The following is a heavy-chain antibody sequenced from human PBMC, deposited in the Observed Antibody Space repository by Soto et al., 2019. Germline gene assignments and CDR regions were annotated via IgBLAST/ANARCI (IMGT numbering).Heavy chain of an antibody. V-gene: IGHV3-33*01. Sequence: QVQVVESGGGVVRPGKSLKLSCAASGFTFSQYGMHWVRQAPGKGLEWVAIRWYDGSDKYYADSVKGRFIISRDNSQNTVYLQMNSLRVEDTALYFCARDRRASSSWYGNFDYWGQGALVTVSS. CDR1: GFTFSQYG. CDR2: RWYDGSDK. D-gene: IGHD6-13*01. CDR3: ARDRRASSSWYGNFDY. J-gene: IGHJ4*02.